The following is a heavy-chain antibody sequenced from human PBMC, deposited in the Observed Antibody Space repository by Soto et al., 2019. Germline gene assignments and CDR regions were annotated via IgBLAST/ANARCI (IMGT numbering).Heavy chain of an antibody. Sequence: GGSLRLSCAASGFTFSIYAMSWVRQAPGKGLEWVSSISGSGGSTYYADSVKGRFTISRDNSKNTLYLQMNSLRAEDTAVYYYAKRTMSRASXFAFWGQGTLVTVSS. CDR3: AKRTMSRASXFAF. CDR2: ISGSGGST. J-gene: IGHJ4*02. CDR1: GFTFSIYA. V-gene: IGHV3-23*01.